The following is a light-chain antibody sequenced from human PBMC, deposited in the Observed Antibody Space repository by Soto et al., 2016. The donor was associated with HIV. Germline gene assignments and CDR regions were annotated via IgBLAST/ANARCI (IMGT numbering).Light chain of an antibody. J-gene: IGKJ1*01. V-gene: IGKV1-17*03. CDR2: GAS. CDR1: QGISNY. Sequence: DIQMTQSPPAMSASIGDRVTITCRASQGISNYLIWFQQKPGKVPERLIYGASTLQSGVPSRFSGGGSGTEFTLTISSLQPEDFATYYCLQHNTYPWTFGQGTKVEIK. CDR3: LQHNTYPWT.